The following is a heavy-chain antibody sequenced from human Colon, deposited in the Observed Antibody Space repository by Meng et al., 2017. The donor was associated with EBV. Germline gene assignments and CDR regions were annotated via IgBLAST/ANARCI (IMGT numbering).Heavy chain of an antibody. CDR3: ARGKQDAWELLAY. CDR1: GVSISSNIR. J-gene: IGHJ4*02. V-gene: IGHV4-4*02. D-gene: IGHD1-26*01. Sequence: VPRQASGPGLVKPSGTLSLTCGVSGVSISSNIRWTWVRQPPGKGLEWIGDIDDSGSTNYNPSLNSRISISLDKSKNHFSLKVNSVTAADTAVYYCARGKQDAWELLAYWGQGALVTVSS. CDR2: IDDSGST.